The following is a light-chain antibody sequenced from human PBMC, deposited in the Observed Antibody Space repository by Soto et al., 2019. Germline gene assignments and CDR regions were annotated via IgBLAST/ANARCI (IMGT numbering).Light chain of an antibody. CDR3: QQSYSRVT. CDR2: AAS. CDR1: QRISKK. J-gene: IGKJ1*01. Sequence: DIQMPQSPSSLSASVGDRVTITCRASQRISKKLSWYQQKPGKAPKLLIYAASTLQNGVPSRISGSGSGTDFTLTIDSLQPEDFATYYCQQSYSRVTFGQGTKVDI. V-gene: IGKV1-39*01.